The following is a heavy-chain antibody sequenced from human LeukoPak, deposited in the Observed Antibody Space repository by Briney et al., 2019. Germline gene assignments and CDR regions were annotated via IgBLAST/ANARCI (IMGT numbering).Heavy chain of an antibody. CDR1: GGSFSGYY. CDR2: ISGSGGST. J-gene: IGHJ3*02. Sequence: ETLSLTCAVYGGSFSGYYWSWVRQAPGKGLEWVSAISGSGGSTYYADSVKGRFTISRDNTKNTLYLQMNSLRAEDTAVYYCAKDRANYYDSGTQNRPGAFDIWGQGTMVTVSS. CDR3: AKDRANYYDSGTQNRPGAFDI. D-gene: IGHD3-22*01. V-gene: IGHV3-23*01.